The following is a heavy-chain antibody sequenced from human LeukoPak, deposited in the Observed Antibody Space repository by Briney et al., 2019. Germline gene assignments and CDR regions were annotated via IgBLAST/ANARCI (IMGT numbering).Heavy chain of an antibody. Sequence: SGGSLRLSCAASGFTLSSYAMHWVRQAPGKGLEWVAVVSYDGSNKYYADSVKGRFTISRDNSKNTLYLQMNSLRAEDTAVYYCASAFDIWGQGTMVTVSS. CDR1: GFTLSSYA. V-gene: IGHV3-30-3*01. CDR2: VSYDGSNK. CDR3: ASAFDI. J-gene: IGHJ3*02.